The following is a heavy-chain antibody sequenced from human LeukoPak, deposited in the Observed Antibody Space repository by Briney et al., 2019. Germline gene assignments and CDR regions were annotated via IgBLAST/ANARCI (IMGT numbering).Heavy chain of an antibody. CDR3: ARGGRYQLPRGDWFDP. CDR1: GGTFSSYA. Sequence: SVKVSCKASGGTFSSYAISWVRQAPGQGLEWMGGIIPIFGTANYAQKFQGRVTITTDESTSTAYMELSSLRSEDTAVYYCARGGRYQLPRGDWFDPWGQGTLVTVSS. D-gene: IGHD2-2*01. CDR2: IIPIFGTA. J-gene: IGHJ5*02. V-gene: IGHV1-69*05.